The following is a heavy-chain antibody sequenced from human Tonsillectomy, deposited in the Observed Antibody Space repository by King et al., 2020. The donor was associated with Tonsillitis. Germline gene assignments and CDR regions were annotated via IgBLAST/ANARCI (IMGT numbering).Heavy chain of an antibody. CDR3: AKGGYSYGWSYFDY. Sequence: VQLVESGGGVVQPGRSLRLSCAASGFTFSSYGMHWGRQAPGKGLEWVAVMSYDGNNKYYADSVKGRFTISRDNSKNTLYLQVNSLRAEDTAVYYCAKGGYSYGWSYFDYWGQGTLVTVSS. J-gene: IGHJ4*02. V-gene: IGHV3-30*18. D-gene: IGHD5-18*01. CDR1: GFTFSSYG. CDR2: MSYDGNNK.